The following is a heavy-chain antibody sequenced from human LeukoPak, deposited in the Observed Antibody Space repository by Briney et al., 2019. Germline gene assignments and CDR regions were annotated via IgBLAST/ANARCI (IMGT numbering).Heavy chain of an antibody. CDR3: ARDRGGDATDY. CDR2: INHSGST. J-gene: IGHJ4*02. V-gene: IGHV4-34*01. Sequence: SETLSLTCAVYGGSFSGYYWSWIRQPPGKGLEWIGEINHSGSTNYNPSLKSRVTISVDTSKNQSSLKLSSVTAADTAVYYCARDRGGDATDYWGQGTLVTVSS. CDR1: GGSFSGYY.